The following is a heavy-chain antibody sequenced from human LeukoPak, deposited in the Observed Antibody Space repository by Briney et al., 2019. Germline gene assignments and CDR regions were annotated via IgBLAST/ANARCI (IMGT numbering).Heavy chain of an antibody. CDR3: ARVPPSIAARLVGGWFDP. V-gene: IGHV4-59*01. CDR2: IYYSGST. D-gene: IGHD6-6*01. Sequence: PSEILSLTCTVSGGSISSYYWSWIRQPPGKGLEWIGYIYYSGSTNYNPSLKSRVTISVDTSKNQFSLKLSSVTAADTAVYYCARVPPSIAARLVGGWFDPWGQGTLVTVSS. CDR1: GGSISSYY. J-gene: IGHJ5*02.